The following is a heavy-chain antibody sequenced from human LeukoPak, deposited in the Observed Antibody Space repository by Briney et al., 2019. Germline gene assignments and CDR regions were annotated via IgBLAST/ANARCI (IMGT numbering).Heavy chain of an antibody. CDR2: IIPIFGTA. CDR3: ARGFGELSRFNYYYYMGV. V-gene: IGHV1-69*06. CDR1: GGTFSSYA. Sequence: EASVKVSCKASGGTFSSYAISWVRQAPGQGLEWVGGIIPIFGTANYAQKFQGRVTITADKSTSTAYMELSSLRSEDTAVYYCARGFGELSRFNYYYYMGVWGKGTTVTISS. J-gene: IGHJ6*03. D-gene: IGHD3-10*01.